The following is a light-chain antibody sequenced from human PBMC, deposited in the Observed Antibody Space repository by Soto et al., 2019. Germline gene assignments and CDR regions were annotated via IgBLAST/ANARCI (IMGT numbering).Light chain of an antibody. V-gene: IGKV1-27*01. CDR2: AAS. Sequence: DIPMTQSPSSLSASVGDRVTITCRVSQGIGTYLAWYQQKPGKVPKLLIYAASTLQSGVPSRFSGSGSGTDFTLTISSLQPEDVATYYCQKYNSAPWTFGQGTKVEIK. CDR1: QGIGTY. CDR3: QKYNSAPWT. J-gene: IGKJ1*01.